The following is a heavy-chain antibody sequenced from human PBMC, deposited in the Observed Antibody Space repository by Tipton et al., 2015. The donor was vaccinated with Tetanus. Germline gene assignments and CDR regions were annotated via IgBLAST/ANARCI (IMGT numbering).Heavy chain of an antibody. D-gene: IGHD1-1*01. CDR2: VWYDGGNK. V-gene: IGHV3-33*01. CDR3: ARENWKLDY. CDR1: GFALSGHA. J-gene: IGHJ4*02. Sequence: SGFALSGHAMHWVRQAPGKGLEWVAIVWYDGGNKYYAESVKGRFTISRDNAKNSLYLQMNSLRAEDTAVYYCARENWKLDYWGQGTRVIVSS.